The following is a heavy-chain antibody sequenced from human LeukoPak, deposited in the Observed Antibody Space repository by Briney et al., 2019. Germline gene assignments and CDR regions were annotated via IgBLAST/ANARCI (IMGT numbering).Heavy chain of an antibody. CDR2: IDYSGTT. Sequence: SSETLSLTCTVYGVSITGNDQFWSWIRQPPGKGLEWIGYIDYSGTTYYNPSLKGRVNMSRDTAKNQFSLNLNSVTAPDTVFYYCGGGLGYCSSTRCPPDSWGQGTLVIVSS. D-gene: IGHD2-2*01. CDR3: GGGLGYCSSTRCPPDS. V-gene: IGHV4-30-4*01. CDR1: GVSITGNDQF. J-gene: IGHJ5*01.